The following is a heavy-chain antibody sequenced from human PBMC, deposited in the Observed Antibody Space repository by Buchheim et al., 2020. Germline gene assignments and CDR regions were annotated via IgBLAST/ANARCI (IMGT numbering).Heavy chain of an antibody. J-gene: IGHJ4*02. D-gene: IGHD3-10*01. V-gene: IGHV4-34*01. CDR3: ARGLYYYGSGSYESRSAEFDY. CDR1: GGSFSGYY. Sequence: QVQLQQWGAGLLKPSETLSLTCAVYGGSFSGYYWSWIRQPPGKGLAWIGEINHSGSTNYNPSLKSRVTISVDTSKNHFSPQLSSVTAADTAVYYCARGLYYYGSGSYESRSAEFDYWGQGTL. CDR2: INHSGST.